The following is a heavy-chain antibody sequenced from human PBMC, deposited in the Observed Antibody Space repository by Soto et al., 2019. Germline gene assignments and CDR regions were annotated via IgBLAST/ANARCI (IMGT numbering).Heavy chain of an antibody. Sequence: EVLLVESGGGLVQPGGSLKLSCAASGFVFKDSSIHWVRQASGRGLEWIGRIRDRAYNYATAYAASVKGRFTISRDDSNNMAYLQMNGLETEDTAIYYSTRLISAAQDYWGQGTLVTVSS. J-gene: IGHJ4*02. CDR3: TRLISAAQDY. D-gene: IGHD3-10*01. V-gene: IGHV3-73*01. CDR1: GFVFKDSS. CDR2: IRDRAYNYAT.